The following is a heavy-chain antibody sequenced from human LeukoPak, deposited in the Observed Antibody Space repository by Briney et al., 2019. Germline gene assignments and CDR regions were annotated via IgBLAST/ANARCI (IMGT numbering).Heavy chain of an antibody. CDR2: ISSEGSST. Sequence: GGSLRLSCAASGFTFSIYWMHWVRQAPGKGLVWVSRISSEGSSTTYADSVKGRFTISRDNAKDTLYLQMSSLRAEDTAVYYCARGENTYIDYWGQGTLVTVSS. J-gene: IGHJ4*02. D-gene: IGHD3-16*01. V-gene: IGHV3-74*01. CDR1: GFTFSIYW. CDR3: ARGENTYIDY.